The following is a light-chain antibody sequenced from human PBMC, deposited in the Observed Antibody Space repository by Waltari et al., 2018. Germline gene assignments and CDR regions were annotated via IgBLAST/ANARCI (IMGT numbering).Light chain of an antibody. V-gene: IGLV1-44*01. CDR3: AAWDDSLNAWL. Sequence: QSVLTQPPSASGTPGQRVTISCSGSSSNIGSNTVNWYQHLPGTAPKLLLYSNNQRPSGVPDRFPGSKSGTSASLAISGLQSEDAADYYCAAWDDSLNAWLFGGGTKLTVL. J-gene: IGLJ3*02. CDR1: SSNIGSNT. CDR2: SNN.